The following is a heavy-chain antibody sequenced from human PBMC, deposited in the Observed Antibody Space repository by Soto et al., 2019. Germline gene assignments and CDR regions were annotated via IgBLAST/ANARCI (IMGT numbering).Heavy chain of an antibody. CDR3: ARDGRYSSSWYGNYFDY. CDR2: ISSSSSYI. V-gene: IGHV3-21*01. Sequence: GGSLSLSCAASGFTFSSYSMNWVRQAPGKGLEWVSSISSSSSYIYYADSVKGRFTISRDNAKNSLYLQMNSLRAEDTAVYYCARDGRYSSSWYGNYFDYWGQGTLVTVSS. J-gene: IGHJ4*02. CDR1: GFTFSSYS. D-gene: IGHD6-13*01.